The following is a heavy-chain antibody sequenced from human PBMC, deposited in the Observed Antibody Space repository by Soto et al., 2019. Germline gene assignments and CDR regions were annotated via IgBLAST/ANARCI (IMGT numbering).Heavy chain of an antibody. Sequence: QVQLVQSAAEVKKPGSSVKVSCKASGGTFSSYTISWVRQAPGQGLEWMGRLIPILGIANYAQKLQGRVRINAEKATSPAYMEPCSLRSADTAVFFCSRDSHRADIFAGPSYGIGDWSQWTTVTV. CDR3: SRDSHRADIFAGPSYGIGD. V-gene: IGHV1-69*08. CDR2: LIPILGIA. J-gene: IGHJ6*02. D-gene: IGHD3-9*01. CDR1: GGTFSSYT.